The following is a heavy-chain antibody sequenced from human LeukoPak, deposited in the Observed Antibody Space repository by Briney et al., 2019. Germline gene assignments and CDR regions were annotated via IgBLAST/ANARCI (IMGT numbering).Heavy chain of an antibody. J-gene: IGHJ6*04. Sequence: GGSLRLSCAASGFTFSTYSLNWVRQAPGKGLEWVSSISGTSTYIYYGDSVKGRFTISRDNAKNSLYLQMNSLRAEDTGVYYCARVPGDVWGKGTTVTVSS. V-gene: IGHV3-21*01. CDR1: GFTFSTYS. CDR3: ARVPGDV. CDR2: ISGTSTYI.